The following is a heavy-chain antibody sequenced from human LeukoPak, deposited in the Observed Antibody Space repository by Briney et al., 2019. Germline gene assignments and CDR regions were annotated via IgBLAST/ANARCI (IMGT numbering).Heavy chain of an antibody. CDR2: ISVSGSYT. V-gene: IGHV3-11*03. Sequence: GGSLRLSCAASGFTFSDYYMSWIRQAPGKGLEWISYISVSGSYTNYADSVKGRFTISRDNAKNSLYLQTISLRAEDTAVYYCAGRYYGSGTNYFDYWGQGTLVTVSS. CDR3: AGRYYGSGTNYFDY. D-gene: IGHD3-10*01. J-gene: IGHJ4*02. CDR1: GFTFSDYY.